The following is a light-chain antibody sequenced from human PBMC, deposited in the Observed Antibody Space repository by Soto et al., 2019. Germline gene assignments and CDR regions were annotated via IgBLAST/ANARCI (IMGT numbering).Light chain of an antibody. J-gene: IGKJ5*01. CDR1: QSFRGL. CDR3: QQRHMWPIT. Sequence: EVVLTQAPVTLSKYPGERATLTCRASQSFRGLLAWYQQKPGQAPRLLIYDAYNRATGIPPRFSGSGSGTDFTLTISSLEPEDSAVYYCQQRHMWPITFGQGARLEIK. CDR2: DAY. V-gene: IGKV3-11*01.